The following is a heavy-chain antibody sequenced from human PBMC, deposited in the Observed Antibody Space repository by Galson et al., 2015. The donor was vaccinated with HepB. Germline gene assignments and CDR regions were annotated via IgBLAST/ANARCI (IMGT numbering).Heavy chain of an antibody. CDR1: GGTFSSYA. J-gene: IGHJ4*02. CDR3: ARFCSSTSCYEIDSTTTDY. CDR2: IIPIFGTA. D-gene: IGHD2-2*01. Sequence: SVKVSCKASGGTFSSYAISWVRQAPGQGLEWMGGIIPIFGTANYAQKFQGRVTITADKSTSTAYMELSSLRSEDTAVYYCARFCSSTSCYEIDSTTTDYWGQGTLVTVSS. V-gene: IGHV1-69*06.